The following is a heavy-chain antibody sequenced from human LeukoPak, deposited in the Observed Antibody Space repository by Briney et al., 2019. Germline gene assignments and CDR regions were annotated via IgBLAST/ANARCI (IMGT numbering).Heavy chain of an antibody. CDR2: IYTSGTI. J-gene: IGHJ4*02. D-gene: IGHD2-15*01. Sequence: SETLSLTCTVSGGSISSYYWSWIRQPAGTALEWIGSIYTSGTITYNPSLKSRVTMSVDTSKNQFSLKLSSVTAADTAVYYCAREYSWYYFDYWGQGTLVTVSS. CDR1: GGSISSYY. CDR3: AREYSWYYFDY. V-gene: IGHV4-4*07.